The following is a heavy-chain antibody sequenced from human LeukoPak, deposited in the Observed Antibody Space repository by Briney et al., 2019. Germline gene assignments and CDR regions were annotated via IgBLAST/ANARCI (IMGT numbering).Heavy chain of an antibody. CDR3: ARGGLYQVTTSLYYYYGMDV. D-gene: IGHD4-17*01. Sequence: SETLSLTCTVSGGSISSYSWSWIRQPPGKGLEWIGYVYYSGSTNYNPSLKSRVTISVDTSKNQFSLKLSSVTAADTAVYYCARGGLYQVTTSLYYYYGMDVWGQGTTVTVSS. CDR2: VYYSGST. V-gene: IGHV4-59*08. CDR1: GGSISSYS. J-gene: IGHJ6*02.